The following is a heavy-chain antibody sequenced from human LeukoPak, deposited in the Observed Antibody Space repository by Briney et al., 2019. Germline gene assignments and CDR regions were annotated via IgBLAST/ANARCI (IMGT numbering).Heavy chain of an antibody. D-gene: IGHD6-19*01. CDR2: IYNDGST. CDR1: GLTVSSSY. Sequence: PGGSLRLSCAASGLTVSSSYMSWVRQAPGKGLEWVSIIYNDGSTYYADSMKGRFTISRDNSKNTLYLQVNSLRAEDTAMYYCAKEITRPNRAVAGLNYWGQGTLVTVSS. J-gene: IGHJ4*02. V-gene: IGHV3-53*01. CDR3: AKEITRPNRAVAGLNY.